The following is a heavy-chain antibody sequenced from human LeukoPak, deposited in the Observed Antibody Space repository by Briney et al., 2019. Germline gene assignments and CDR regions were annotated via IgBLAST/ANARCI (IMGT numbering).Heavy chain of an antibody. CDR2: IYPDDSDT. D-gene: IGHD2-8*01. CDR1: GYSFTSYW. Sequence: GESLKTSCKGSGYSFTSYWIGWVRQMPGEGLEWMGIIYPDDSDTRYSPSFEGQVIISVDKSISTAYLQWSSLKASDTATYYCARHGHCTNGVCYSNYYYYMDVWGKGTTVTVSS. J-gene: IGHJ6*03. CDR3: ARHGHCTNGVCYSNYYYYMDV. V-gene: IGHV5-51*01.